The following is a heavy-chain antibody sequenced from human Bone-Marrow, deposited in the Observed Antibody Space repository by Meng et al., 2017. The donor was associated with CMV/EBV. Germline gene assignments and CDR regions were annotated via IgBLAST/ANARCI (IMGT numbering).Heavy chain of an antibody. CDR2: INSDGSST. Sequence: GGSLRLSCAASGFTFSSYWMHWVRQAPGKGLVWVSRINSDGSSTSYADSVKGRFTISRDNAKNTLYLQMNSLSAEDTAVYYCARVSGYCSSTSCYSCFDYWGQGTLVTVSS. D-gene: IGHD2-2*01. J-gene: IGHJ4*02. CDR1: GFTFSSYW. V-gene: IGHV3-74*01. CDR3: ARVSGYCSSTSCYSCFDY.